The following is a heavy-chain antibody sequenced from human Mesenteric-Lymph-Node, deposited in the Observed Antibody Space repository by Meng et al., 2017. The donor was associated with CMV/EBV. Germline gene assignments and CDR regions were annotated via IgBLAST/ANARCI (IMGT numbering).Heavy chain of an antibody. V-gene: IGHV4-38-2*02. J-gene: IGHJ4*02. CDR2: IYHSGST. Sequence: SETLSLTCTVSGGSISTYYWTWIRRSPGKGLEWIGSIYHSGSTYYNPSLKSRVTISVDTSKNQFSLKLSSVTAADTAVYYCARDRGDMTTVTRADYWGQGTLVTVSS. CDR1: GGSISTYY. CDR3: ARDRGDMTTVTRADY. D-gene: IGHD4-11*01.